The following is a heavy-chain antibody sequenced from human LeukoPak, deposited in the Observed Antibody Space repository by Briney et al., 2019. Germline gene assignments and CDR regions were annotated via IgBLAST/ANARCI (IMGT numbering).Heavy chain of an antibody. J-gene: IGHJ4*02. D-gene: IGHD5-12*01. CDR2: IIPIFGTA. CDR3: ASRSHSGYDWGPYFDH. CDR1: GGTFSSYA. Sequence: SVKVSCKASGGTFSSYAISWVRQAPGQGLEWMGGIIPIFGTANYAQKFQGRVTITADESTSTAYMELSSLRSEDTAVYYCASRSHSGYDWGPYFDHWGQGTLVTVSS. V-gene: IGHV1-69*13.